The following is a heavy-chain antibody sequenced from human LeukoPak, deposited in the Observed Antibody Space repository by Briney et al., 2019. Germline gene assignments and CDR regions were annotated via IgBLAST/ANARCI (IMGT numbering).Heavy chain of an antibody. Sequence: PGGSLRLSCAASGFTFSSYAMSWVRQAPVKGLEWVSAISGSGGSTYYADSVKGRFTISRDDSKNTLYLQMNSLRAEDTAVYYCAKDRVFGGNYVDYWGQGTLVTVSS. J-gene: IGHJ4*02. CDR1: GFTFSSYA. D-gene: IGHD2-15*01. CDR2: ISGSGGST. CDR3: AKDRVFGGNYVDY. V-gene: IGHV3-23*01.